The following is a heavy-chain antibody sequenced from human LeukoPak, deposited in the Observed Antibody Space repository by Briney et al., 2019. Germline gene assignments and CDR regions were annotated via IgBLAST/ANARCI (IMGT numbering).Heavy chain of an antibody. CDR1: GFTFSSYW. V-gene: IGHV3-7*01. Sequence: GGSLRPSCAASGFTFSSYWMSWVRQAPGKGLEWVANIKQDGSEKYYVDSVKGRFTISRDNAKNSLYLQMNSLRAEDTAVYYCAREEYYYDSSGFDYWGQGTLVTVSS. D-gene: IGHD3-22*01. CDR2: IKQDGSEK. J-gene: IGHJ4*02. CDR3: AREEYYYDSSGFDY.